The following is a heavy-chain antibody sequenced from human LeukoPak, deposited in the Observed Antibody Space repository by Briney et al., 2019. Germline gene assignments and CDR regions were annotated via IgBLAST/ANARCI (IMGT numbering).Heavy chain of an antibody. D-gene: IGHD5-18*01. CDR2: INHSGST. CDR3: APRGDIEHSYGYGKWFDP. Sequence: PSETLSLTCDVYGGSFSGYYWSWIRQPPGKGLEWIGEINHSGSTNYNASLKSRVTVSVDSSKNQFSLRLSSVTAADTAVYYCAPRGDIEHSYGYGKWFDPWGQGTRVTVSS. J-gene: IGHJ5*02. V-gene: IGHV4-34*01. CDR1: GGSFSGYY.